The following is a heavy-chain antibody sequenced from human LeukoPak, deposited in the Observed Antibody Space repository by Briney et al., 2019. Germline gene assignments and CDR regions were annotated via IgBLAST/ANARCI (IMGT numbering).Heavy chain of an antibody. CDR1: GFTFSSYA. CDR2: ISGSGGST. D-gene: IGHD3-10*01. V-gene: IGHV3-23*01. CDR3: AGYSGSYYPWGPYYYYGMDV. J-gene: IGHJ6*02. Sequence: PGGSLRLSCAASGFTFSSYAMSWVRQAPGKGLEWVSAISGSGGSTYYADSVKDRFTISRDNSKNTLYLQMNSLRAEDTAVYYCAGYSGSYYPWGPYYYYGMDVWGQGTTVTVSS.